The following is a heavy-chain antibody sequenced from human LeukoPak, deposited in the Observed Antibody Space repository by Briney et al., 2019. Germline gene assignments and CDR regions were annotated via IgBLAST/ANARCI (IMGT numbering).Heavy chain of an antibody. D-gene: IGHD6-19*01. CDR2: INPNSGGT. CDR3: ARGSSGWSSALSTTFDY. V-gene: IGHV1-2*06. Sequence: GASVKVSCKASGYTFTGYYMHWVRQAPGQGFEWMGRINPNSGGTNYAQKFQGRVTMTRDTSISTAYMELSRLRSDDTAVYYCARGSSGWSSALSTTFDYWGQGTLVTVSS. J-gene: IGHJ4*02. CDR1: GYTFTGYY.